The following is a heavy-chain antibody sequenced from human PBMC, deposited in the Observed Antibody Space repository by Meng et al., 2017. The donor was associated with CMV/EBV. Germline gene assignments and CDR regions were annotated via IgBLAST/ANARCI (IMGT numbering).Heavy chain of an antibody. CDR2: IWYDGSKK. D-gene: IGHD5-12*01. CDR1: GCTFSSYG. J-gene: IGHJ6*02. Sequence: AGTLRLSCAASGCTFSSYGMHWVRQAPGKGLEWVAVIWYDGSKKYYADSAKGRFTISRDNSKNTLYLQMNSLRAEDTAVYYCAKEAGRYSGCGFGSYYYYYGMDVWGQGTTVTVSS. CDR3: AKEAGRYSGCGFGSYYYYYGMDV. V-gene: IGHV3-33*06.